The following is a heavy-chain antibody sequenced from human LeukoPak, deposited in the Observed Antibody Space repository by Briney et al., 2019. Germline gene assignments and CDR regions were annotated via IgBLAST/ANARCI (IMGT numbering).Heavy chain of an antibody. CDR2: IYSGGST. CDR1: GITLSNYG. Sequence: GGSLRLSCAVSGITLSNYGMSWVRQAPGKGLEWVSVIYSGGSTYYADSVKGRFTISRHNSKNTLYLQMNSLRAEDTAVYYCASFYGMDVWGQGTTVTVSS. CDR3: ASFYGMDV. J-gene: IGHJ6*02. V-gene: IGHV3-53*04.